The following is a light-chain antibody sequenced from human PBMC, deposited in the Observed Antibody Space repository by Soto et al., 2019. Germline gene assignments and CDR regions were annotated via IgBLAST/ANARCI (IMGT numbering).Light chain of an antibody. CDR3: QQYNSYSRT. CDR1: QSINNR. J-gene: IGKJ1*01. CDR2: DAS. Sequence: IQMTQSPSTLSASIGDRVTITCRASQSINNRLAWYQQKPGKAPNLLIYDASTLESGVPSRFIGSGSGTDFPITISRLPPDDFASYYCQQYNSYSRTFGQGTKVDIK. V-gene: IGKV1-5*01.